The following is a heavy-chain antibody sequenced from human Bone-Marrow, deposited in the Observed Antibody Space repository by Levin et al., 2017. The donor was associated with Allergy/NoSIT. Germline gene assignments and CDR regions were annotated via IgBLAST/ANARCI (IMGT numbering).Heavy chain of an antibody. Sequence: GESLKISCAASGFTFSSYALHWVRQAPGKGLEWVAVISYDGGIEYYADSVKGRFTISRDNSKNTLSLQMNSLRSEDTARYYCARAEGLLWFGEYSEVLDVWGQGTTVTVSS. V-gene: IGHV3-30-3*01. D-gene: IGHD3-10*01. CDR3: ARAEGLLWFGEYSEVLDV. J-gene: IGHJ6*02. CDR1: GFTFSSYA. CDR2: ISYDGGIE.